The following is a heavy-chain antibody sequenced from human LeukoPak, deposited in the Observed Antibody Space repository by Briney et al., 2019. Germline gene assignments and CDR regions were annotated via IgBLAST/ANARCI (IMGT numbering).Heavy chain of an antibody. J-gene: IGHJ4*02. CDR2: IYGDGST. CDR3: AIGSYCSGGSCYPLFDY. Sequence: GGSLRLSCGASGFTVKSNYMNWVRQAPGKGLEWVSGIYGDGSTYYTKSVKGRFTISRDSSKNTLYLQMNSLRAEDTAVYYCAIGSYCSGGSCYPLFDYWGRGTLVTVSS. V-gene: IGHV3-53*01. CDR1: GFTVKSNY. D-gene: IGHD2-15*01.